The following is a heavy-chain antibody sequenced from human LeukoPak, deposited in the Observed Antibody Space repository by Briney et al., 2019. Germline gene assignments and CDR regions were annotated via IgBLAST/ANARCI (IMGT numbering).Heavy chain of an antibody. CDR1: GYTFTGYY. V-gene: IGHV1-2*02. CDR2: INPNSGGT. D-gene: IGHD6-19*01. Sequence: ASVKVSCKASGYTFTGYYMHWVRQAPGQGLEWMRWINPNSGGTNYAQKFQGRVTLTRDTSISTAFMELSRLRSDDTAVYYCARGPDEWLVLPLTWFDPWGQGTLVIVSS. CDR3: ARGPDEWLVLPLTWFDP. J-gene: IGHJ5*02.